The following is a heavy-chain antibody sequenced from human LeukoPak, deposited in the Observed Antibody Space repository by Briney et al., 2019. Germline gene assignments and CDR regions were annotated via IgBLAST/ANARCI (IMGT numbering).Heavy chain of an antibody. CDR1: GGTFSSYA. CDR2: IIPIFGTA. V-gene: IGHV1-69*13. CDR3: AREGRSGGSNKGGDYFDY. D-gene: IGHD3-16*01. J-gene: IGHJ4*02. Sequence: GASVKVSCKASGGTFSSYAISWVRQAPGQGLEWMGGIIPIFGTANYAQKFQGRVTITADESTSTAYMELSSLRSEDTAVYYCAREGRSGGSNKGGDYFDYWAREPLVPVSS.